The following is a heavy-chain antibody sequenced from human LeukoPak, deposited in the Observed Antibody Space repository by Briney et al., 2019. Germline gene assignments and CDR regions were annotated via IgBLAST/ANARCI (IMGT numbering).Heavy chain of an antibody. Sequence: GGSLRLSCAASGFTFSSYWMSWARQAPGKGLEWVANIKQDGSEKYYVDSVKGRFTISRDNAKNSLYLQMNSLRAEDTAVYYCASAAAGTFVGYYYYYMDVWGKGTTVTVSS. CDR2: IKQDGSEK. CDR1: GFTFSSYW. D-gene: IGHD6-13*01. V-gene: IGHV3-7*01. J-gene: IGHJ6*03. CDR3: ASAAAGTFVGYYYYYMDV.